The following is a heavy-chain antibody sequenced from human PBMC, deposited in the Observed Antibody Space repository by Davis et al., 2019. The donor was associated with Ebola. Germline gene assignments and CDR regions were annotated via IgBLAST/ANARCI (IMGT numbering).Heavy chain of an antibody. CDR1: GYTFTSYA. CDR2: INTNTGNP. J-gene: IGHJ5*02. D-gene: IGHD2-8*01. CDR3: ARDLVWAGYNWFDP. Sequence: ASVKVSCKASGYTFTSYAMNWVRQAPGQGLEWMGWINTNTGNPTYAQGFTGRFVFSLDTSVSTAYLQISSIKAEDTAVYYCARDLVWAGYNWFDPWGQGTLVTVSS. V-gene: IGHV7-4-1*02.